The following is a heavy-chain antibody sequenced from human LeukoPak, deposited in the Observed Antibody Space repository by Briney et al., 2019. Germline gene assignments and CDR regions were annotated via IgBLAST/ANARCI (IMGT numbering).Heavy chain of an antibody. D-gene: IGHD3-3*01. Sequence: PGRSLRLSCAASGFTFSSYGMHWVRQAPGKGLEWVAVISYDGSNKYYADSVKGRFTISRDNSKNTLYLQMNSLRAEDTAVYYCAKGPISPKYYDFWSGYSTAFDYWGQGTLVTVSS. CDR1: GFTFSSYG. J-gene: IGHJ4*02. V-gene: IGHV3-30*18. CDR2: ISYDGSNK. CDR3: AKGPISPKYYDFWSGYSTAFDY.